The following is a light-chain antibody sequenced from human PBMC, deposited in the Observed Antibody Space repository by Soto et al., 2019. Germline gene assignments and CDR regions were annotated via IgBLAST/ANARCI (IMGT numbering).Light chain of an antibody. V-gene: IGKV3-20*01. J-gene: IGKJ4*01. CDR3: QQYGNSPFT. Sequence: EIVLTQSPGTLSLSPGERVTLSCRASQSIRNNLAWYQQKPGQAPRLLIYGASNRATGIPDRFSGSGSGTDFTLTISRLEPEDFEVYYCQQYGNSPFTFGGGTKVDIK. CDR1: QSIRNN. CDR2: GAS.